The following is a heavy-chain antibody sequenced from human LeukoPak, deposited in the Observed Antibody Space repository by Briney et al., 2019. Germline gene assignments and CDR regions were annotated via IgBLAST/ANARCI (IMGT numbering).Heavy chain of an antibody. CDR2: INPSGGST. J-gene: IGHJ6*02. D-gene: IGHD5-18*01. V-gene: IGHV1-46*01. Sequence: ASVKVSCTASGYTFTSYYMHWVRQAPGQGLEWMGLINPSGGSTSYAQKFQGRVTMTRDTSTSTVYMELSSLRSEDTAVYYCARFPNTAMVMGLEYYYYGMDVWGQGTTVTVSS. CDR3: ARFPNTAMVMGLEYYYYGMDV. CDR1: GYTFTSYY.